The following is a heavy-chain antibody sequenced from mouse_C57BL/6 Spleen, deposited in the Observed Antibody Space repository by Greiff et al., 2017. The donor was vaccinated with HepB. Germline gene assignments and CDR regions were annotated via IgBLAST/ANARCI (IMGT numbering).Heavy chain of an antibody. J-gene: IGHJ4*01. D-gene: IGHD6-2*01. CDR2: ISSGGSYT. Sequence: EVHLVESGGDLVKPGGSLKLSCAASGFTFSSYGMSWVRQTPDKRLEWVATISSGGSYTYYPDSVKGRFTISRDNAKNTLYLQMSSLKSEDTAMYYCARQSLYYAMDYWGQGTSVTVSS. CDR3: ARQSLYYAMDY. CDR1: GFTFSSYG. V-gene: IGHV5-6*01.